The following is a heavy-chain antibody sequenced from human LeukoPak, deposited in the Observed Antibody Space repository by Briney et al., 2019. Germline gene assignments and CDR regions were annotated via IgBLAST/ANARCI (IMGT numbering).Heavy chain of an antibody. J-gene: IGHJ6*03. V-gene: IGHV4-4*07. D-gene: IGHD3-10*01. CDR3: ARTGSGSPYYYYYYMDV. Sequence: SETLSLTCTVSGGSISSYYWSWIRQPAGKGLEWIGRIYTSGSTNYNPSLKSRVTVSVDTSKNQFSLKLSSVTAADTAVYYCARTGSGSPYYYYYYMDVWGKGTTVTISS. CDR2: IYTSGST. CDR1: GGSISSYY.